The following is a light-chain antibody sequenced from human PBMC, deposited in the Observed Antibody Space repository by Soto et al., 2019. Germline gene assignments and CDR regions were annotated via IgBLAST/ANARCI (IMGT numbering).Light chain of an antibody. CDR1: QSISNS. J-gene: IGKJ2*01. CDR3: QQTFSPPYT. V-gene: IGKV1-39*01. Sequence: DIQMTQSLSSLSASVGDTVTITCRASQSISNSLSWHQQKPGKAPKFLIYVASTLQRGVPSRFSGSGSATDFTLTISSLQPEDVATFYCQQTFSPPYTFGQGTKLEIK. CDR2: VAS.